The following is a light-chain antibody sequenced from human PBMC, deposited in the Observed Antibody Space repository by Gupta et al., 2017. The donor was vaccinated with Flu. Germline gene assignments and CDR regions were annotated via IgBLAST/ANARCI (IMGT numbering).Light chain of an antibody. CDR1: NIGSRS. CDR2: DDR. CDR3: QVWDISTDHVI. V-gene: IGLV3-21*02. Sequence: AARITCGGNNIGSRSVHGYRQKPSQAPVLVVYDDRDRPSGIPERFSGSNSGNTATLTITRVESGDEADYYCQVWDISTDHVIFGGGTKLTVL. J-gene: IGLJ2*01.